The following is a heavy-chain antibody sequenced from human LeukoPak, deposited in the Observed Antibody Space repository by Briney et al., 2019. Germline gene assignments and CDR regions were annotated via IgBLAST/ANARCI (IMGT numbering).Heavy chain of an antibody. CDR1: GYSFTTYW. CDR3: ARRPLGNYDFWSGGSEVNQRDYAFDI. V-gene: IGHV5-51*01. D-gene: IGHD3-3*01. J-gene: IGHJ3*02. CDR2: IYPGDSDT. Sequence: GESLKISCKGSGYSFTTYWIGWVRQMPGKGLEWMGIIYPGDSDTRYSPSFQGQVTISVDKSISTAYLQWSSLKASDTAMYYCARRPLGNYDFWSGGSEVNQRDYAFDIWGQGTMVTVSS.